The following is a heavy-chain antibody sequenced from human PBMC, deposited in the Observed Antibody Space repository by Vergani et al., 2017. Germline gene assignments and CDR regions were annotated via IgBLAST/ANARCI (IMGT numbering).Heavy chain of an antibody. Sequence: QVQLQQWGGGLLKPSETLSLTCAVNGGSFTSYHWTWIRQSPGGGLEWVVDIDHTGRPDYNPSLKSRLTMSVDKSRNQFSLTLNSVTATDTAIYFCARVNTETNGHLYYYYYMDVWVQGTAVTVS. V-gene: IGHV4-34*01. CDR2: IDHTGRP. J-gene: IGHJ6*03. CDR1: GGSFTSYH. D-gene: IGHD4-11*01. CDR3: ARVNTETNGHLYYYYYMDV.